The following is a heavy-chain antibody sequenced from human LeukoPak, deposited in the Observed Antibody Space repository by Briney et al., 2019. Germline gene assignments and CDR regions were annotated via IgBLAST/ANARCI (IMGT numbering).Heavy chain of an antibody. V-gene: IGHV3-7*01. D-gene: IGHD3-3*01. CDR3: ARDPGYYDFWSGYYPMYAFDI. J-gene: IGHJ3*02. Sequence: GGSLRLSCAASGFTFSSYWMSWVRQAPGKGLEWVANIKQDGSEKYYVDSVKGRFTISRDNAKNSLYLQMNSLRAEDTAVYYCARDPGYYDFWSGYYPMYAFDIWGQGTMVTISS. CDR2: IKQDGSEK. CDR1: GFTFSSYW.